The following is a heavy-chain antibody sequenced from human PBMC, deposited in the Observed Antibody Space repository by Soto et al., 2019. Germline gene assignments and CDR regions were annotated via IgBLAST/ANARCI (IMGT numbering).Heavy chain of an antibody. Sequence: EVQLVESGGGLVQPGGSLRLSCAASGFTFSDYDIHWVRQAAGKGLEWVSGIAISGDTNYAGSVMGRFTISRENARNSVYLQMTSLRAGDTAVYYCARERGTTGIWYFDLWGRGTLVTVSS. CDR3: ARERGTTGIWYFDL. J-gene: IGHJ2*01. V-gene: IGHV3-13*01. D-gene: IGHD1-7*01. CDR2: IAISGDT. CDR1: GFTFSDYD.